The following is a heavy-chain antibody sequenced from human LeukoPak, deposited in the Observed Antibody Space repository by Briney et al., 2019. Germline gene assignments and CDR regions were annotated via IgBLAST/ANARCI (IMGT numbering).Heavy chain of an antibody. J-gene: IGHJ6*03. D-gene: IGHD3-10*01. Sequence: GGSLRLSCAASGFTFSSYEMNWVRQAPGKGLEWVSYISSSGSTIYYADSVKGRFTTSRDNAKNSLYLQMNSLRAEDTAVYYCARASYYGSGGYYYYMDVWGKGTTVTISS. CDR3: ARASYYGSGGYYYYMDV. V-gene: IGHV3-48*03. CDR1: GFTFSSYE. CDR2: ISSSGSTI.